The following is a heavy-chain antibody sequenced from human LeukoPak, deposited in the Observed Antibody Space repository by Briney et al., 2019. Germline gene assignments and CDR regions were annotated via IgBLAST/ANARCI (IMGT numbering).Heavy chain of an antibody. CDR3: ARAPSEIGGYYPEYFRH. V-gene: IGHV3-74*01. CDR2: IKSDGKT. D-gene: IGHD3-22*01. J-gene: IGHJ1*01. CDR1: GFRFSSYW. Sequence: GGSLRLSSAASGFRFSSYWMHWVRQAPGKGLVWVSRIKSDGKTNYADSVKGRFTISRDNAKNTVSLQMNSLRAEDTGVYYCARAPSEIGGYYPEYFRHWGQGTLVTVSS.